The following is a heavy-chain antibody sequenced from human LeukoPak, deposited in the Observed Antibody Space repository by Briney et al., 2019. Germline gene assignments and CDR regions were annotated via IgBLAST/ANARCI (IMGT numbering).Heavy chain of an antibody. CDR2: INPPSGDT. J-gene: IGHJ4*02. D-gene: IGHD5-24*01. CDR1: GYTFTGHY. V-gene: IGHV1-2*02. Sequence: ASVKVSCTASGYTFTGHYMHWVRQAPGQGLGWMGWINPPSGDTSYGQKFHGRVTMTRDTSISTAYMELSRLRSDDTALYYRARGAPTEIEMATTNYFDYWGQGTLVTVSS. CDR3: ARGAPTEIEMATTNYFDY.